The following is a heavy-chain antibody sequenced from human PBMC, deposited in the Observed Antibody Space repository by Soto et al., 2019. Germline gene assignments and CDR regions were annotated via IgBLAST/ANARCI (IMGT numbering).Heavy chain of an antibody. J-gene: IGHJ2*01. CDR2: IKSRPDGGTA. CDR1: GFIFNNAW. CDR3: TTAGPRDWYFNL. Sequence: EVHLVESGGGLVEPGGSLRLSCAASGFIFNNAWMTWARQAPGKGLEWVAHIKSRPDGGTADYAASVKGRFTISRDDSRYTLYLQMNSLRIEDTAVYYCTTAGPRDWYFNLWGRGTLVTVSS. V-gene: IGHV3-15*01.